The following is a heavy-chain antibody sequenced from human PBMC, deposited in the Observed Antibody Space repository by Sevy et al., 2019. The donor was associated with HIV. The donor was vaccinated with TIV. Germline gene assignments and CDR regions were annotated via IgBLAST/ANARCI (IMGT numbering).Heavy chain of an antibody. Sequence: SETLSLTCTVSGGSISSGGYYWSWIRQHPGKGLEWIGYIYYSGSTYYNPSLKSRVTISVDTSKNQFSLKLSSVTAADTAAYYCAREVAAAGIDYWGQGTLVTVSS. CDR3: AREVAAAGIDY. CDR1: GGSISSGGYY. D-gene: IGHD6-13*01. CDR2: IYYSGST. J-gene: IGHJ4*02. V-gene: IGHV4-31*03.